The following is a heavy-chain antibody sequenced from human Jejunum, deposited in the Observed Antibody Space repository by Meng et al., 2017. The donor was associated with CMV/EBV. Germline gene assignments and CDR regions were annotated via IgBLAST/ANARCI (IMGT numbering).Heavy chain of an antibody. CDR1: GFTVSTYA. V-gene: IGHV3-23*01. CDR2: ISSGGDT. J-gene: IGHJ5*02. Sequence: SLRLACAASGFTVSTYAMTWVRQAPGKGLEWVSRISSGGDTYCADSVTGRFTISRDNSKNTVYLQTNSLRAEDTAIYYCACALANPWGQGTLVTVSS. CDR3: ACALANP.